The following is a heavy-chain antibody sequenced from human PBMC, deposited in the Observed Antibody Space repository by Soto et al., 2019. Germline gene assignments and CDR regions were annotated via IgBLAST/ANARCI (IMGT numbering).Heavy chain of an antibody. J-gene: IGHJ6*02. CDR3: ASPYGSGSYYNGDYYYYGMDV. D-gene: IGHD3-10*01. V-gene: IGHV1-69*06. Sequence: SVKVSCKASGGTFSSYAISWVRQAPGQGLEWMGGIIPIFGTANYAQKFQGRVTITADKSTSTAYVELSSLRSEDTAVYYCASPYGSGSYYNGDYYYYGMDVWGQGTTVTVSS. CDR1: GGTFSSYA. CDR2: IIPIFGTA.